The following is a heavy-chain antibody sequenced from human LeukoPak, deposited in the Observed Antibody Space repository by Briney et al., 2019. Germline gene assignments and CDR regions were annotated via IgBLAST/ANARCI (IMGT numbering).Heavy chain of an antibody. V-gene: IGHV3-23*01. CDR2: ISGGGERT. CDR3: GKDGGQYSSGPEFDP. D-gene: IGHD3-22*01. J-gene: IGHJ5*02. CDR1: GIVFSNTA. Sequence: PGGSLRLSCAASGIVFSNTAMNWARQSPGRGLEWISAISGGGERTFYADSVKGRFTISRDNSKNMVYLKMNSLRAADTAIYYCGKDGGQYSSGPEFDPRGQGVLVTVSS.